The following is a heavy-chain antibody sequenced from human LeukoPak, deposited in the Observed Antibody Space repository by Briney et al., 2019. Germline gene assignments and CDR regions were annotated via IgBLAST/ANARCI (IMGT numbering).Heavy chain of an antibody. D-gene: IGHD2-15*01. Sequence: GGSLRLSCAASGFTSSSYGMHWVRQAPGKGLEWVAVISYDGSNIYYVDSVKGRFTISRDTSKNTLYLQMNSLRVEDTAVYFCASRHCSGGGCYFAGADPFDYWGQGTLVTVSS. J-gene: IGHJ4*02. CDR3: ASRHCSGGGCYFAGADPFDY. CDR1: GFTSSSYG. CDR2: ISYDGSNI. V-gene: IGHV3-30*03.